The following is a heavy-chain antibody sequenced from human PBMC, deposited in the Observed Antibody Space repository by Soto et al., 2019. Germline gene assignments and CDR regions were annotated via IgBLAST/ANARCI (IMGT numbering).Heavy chain of an antibody. D-gene: IGHD3-16*02. J-gene: IGHJ3*02. CDR2: IIPILGIA. CDR3: ARGDRGDAFDI. Sequence: GASVKVSCKASGGTFSSYTISWVRQAPGQGLEWMGRIIPILGIANYAQKFQGRVTITADKSTSTAYMELSSLRSEDTAVYYCARGDRGDAFDIWGQGTMVTVSS. V-gene: IGHV1-69*02. CDR1: GGTFSSYT.